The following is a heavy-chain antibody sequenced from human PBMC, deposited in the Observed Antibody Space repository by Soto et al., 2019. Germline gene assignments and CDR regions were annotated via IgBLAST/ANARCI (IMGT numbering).Heavy chain of an antibody. CDR3: TTGRGTGQGIYPFPN. CDR1: GFTFTSYW. J-gene: IGHJ4*02. V-gene: IGHV3-74*01. CDR2: IKSDGTTT. D-gene: IGHD1-1*01. Sequence: EVQLVESGGGLVQPGGSLRLSCAASGFTFTSYWMHWVRQAPGKGLVWVSRIKSDGTTTTYADSVKGRFTISGDNAKNTVFLQMNRMGDEDTAVYYCTTGRGTGQGIYPFPNWGQGTRVNVSS.